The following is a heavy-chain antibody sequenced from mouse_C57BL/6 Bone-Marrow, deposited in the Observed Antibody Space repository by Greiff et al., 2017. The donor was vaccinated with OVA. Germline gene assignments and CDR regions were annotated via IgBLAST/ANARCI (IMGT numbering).Heavy chain of an antibody. V-gene: IGHV1-81*01. D-gene: IGHD1-1*01. CDR3: ARYTTVVAEDY. CDR1: GYTFTSYG. CDR2: IYPRSGNT. Sequence: VKLMESGAELARPGASVKLSCKASGYTFTSYGISWVKQRTGQGLEWIGEIYPRSGNTYYNEKFKGKATLTADKSSSTAYMELRSLTSEDSAVYFCARYTTVVAEDYWGQGTTLTGSS. J-gene: IGHJ2*01.